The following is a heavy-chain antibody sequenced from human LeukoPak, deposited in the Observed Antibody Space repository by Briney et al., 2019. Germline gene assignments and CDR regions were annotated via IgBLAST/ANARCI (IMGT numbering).Heavy chain of an antibody. D-gene: IGHD2-15*01. Sequence: GGSLRLSCAASGFTFSDYYMSWIRQAPGKGLEWVSVIFGGGSTYYADSVKGRFTISRDNSKNTLYLQMNSLRVEDTAVYYCARDRPGLAATPHYYGMDVWGQGTTVTVSS. CDR1: GFTFSDYY. V-gene: IGHV3-53*01. CDR3: ARDRPGLAATPHYYGMDV. J-gene: IGHJ6*02. CDR2: IFGGGST.